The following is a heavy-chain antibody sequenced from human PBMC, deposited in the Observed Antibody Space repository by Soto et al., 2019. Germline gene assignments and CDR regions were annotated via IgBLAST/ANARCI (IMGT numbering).Heavy chain of an antibody. CDR1: GGTCSSYA. J-gene: IGHJ4*02. CDR3: ARGGYSGYDYSY. V-gene: IGHV1-69*06. CDR2: IIPIFGTA. Sequence: SVKVSCKASGGTCSSYAISWVRQAPGQGLEWMGGIIPIFGTANYAQKFQCRVTITADKSTSTAYMELSSLRSEDTAVYYCARGGYSGYDYSYWGQGTLVTVSS. D-gene: IGHD5-12*01.